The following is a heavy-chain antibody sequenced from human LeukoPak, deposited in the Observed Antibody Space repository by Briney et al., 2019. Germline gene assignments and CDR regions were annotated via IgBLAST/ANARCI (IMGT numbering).Heavy chain of an antibody. J-gene: IGHJ4*02. CDR3: ARHWV. CDR2: ISRSGGDT. CDR1: GFTVSSNY. Sequence: PGGSLRLSCAASGFTVSSNYMSWVRQAPGKGLEWVSTISRSGGDTYYADSVRGRFTISRDNSKNMLYLQMNNLRVDDAAVYYCARHWVWGQGTLVTVSS. D-gene: IGHD7-27*01. V-gene: IGHV3-23*01.